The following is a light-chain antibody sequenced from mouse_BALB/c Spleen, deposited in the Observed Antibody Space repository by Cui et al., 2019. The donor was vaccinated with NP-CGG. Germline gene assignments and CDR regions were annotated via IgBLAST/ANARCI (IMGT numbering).Light chain of an antibody. CDR1: MGAVTTSNY. Sequence: HAVVSRDSALPTSPGETVTLSCRSSMGAVTTSNYANWVQEKPDHLFTGLIGGTNNRTPGVPARFSGSLIGDKAALTITGAQTEDEAIYFCVLWYSNHWVFGGGTKLTVL. V-gene: IGLV1*01. CDR2: GTN. CDR3: VLWYSNHWV. J-gene: IGLJ1*01.